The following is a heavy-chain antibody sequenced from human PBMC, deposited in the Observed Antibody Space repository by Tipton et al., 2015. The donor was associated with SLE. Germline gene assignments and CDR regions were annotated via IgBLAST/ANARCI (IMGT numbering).Heavy chain of an antibody. V-gene: IGHV4-59*01. D-gene: IGHD7-27*01. Sequence: TLSLTCIVSGGSMSSYYWSWIRQPPGKGLEWIGYIYYSGSTNYNPSLKSRVTISVDTSKNQFSLKVNSVTAADTAVYYCATGENWGSSKRGYFDYWGQGNLVTVSS. CDR2: IYYSGST. CDR1: GGSMSSYY. CDR3: ATGENWGSSKRGYFDY. J-gene: IGHJ4*02.